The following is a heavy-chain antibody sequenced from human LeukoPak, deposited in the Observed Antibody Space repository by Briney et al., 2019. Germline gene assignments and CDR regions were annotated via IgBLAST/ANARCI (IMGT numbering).Heavy chain of an antibody. J-gene: IGHJ6*03. CDR3: AAGIAAAENYYYYYMDV. CDR2: ISGSGGST. V-gene: IGHV3-23*01. Sequence: GRSLRLSCAASGFTFSSYAMSWVRQAPGKGLEWVSAISGSGGSTYYADSVKGRFTISRDNSKNTLYLQMNSLRAEDTAVYYCAAGIAAAENYYYYYMDVWGKGTTVTVSS. D-gene: IGHD6-13*01. CDR1: GFTFSSYA.